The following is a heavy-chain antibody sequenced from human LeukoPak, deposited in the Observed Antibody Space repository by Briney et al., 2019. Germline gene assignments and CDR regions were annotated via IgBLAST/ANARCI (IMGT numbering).Heavy chain of an antibody. V-gene: IGHV4-59*12. Sequence: PSETLSLTCTVSGGSISSYYWSWIRQPPGKGLEWIGYIYYSGSTNYNPSLKSRVTISVDTSKNQFSLKLSSVTAADTAVYYCARRKKYSSSWYAPFDYWGQGTLVTVSS. CDR1: GGSISSYY. J-gene: IGHJ4*02. D-gene: IGHD6-13*01. CDR2: IYYSGST. CDR3: ARRKKYSSSWYAPFDY.